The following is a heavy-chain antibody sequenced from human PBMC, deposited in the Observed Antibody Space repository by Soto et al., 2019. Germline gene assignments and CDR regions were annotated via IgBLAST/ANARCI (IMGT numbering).Heavy chain of an antibody. J-gene: IGHJ4*02. CDR2: IDPRNGGT. CDR1: GYTFSDYY. CDR3: ARVRHRNVMHA. Sequence: ASVKVSCKASGYTFSDYYIHWVRQAPGQGLEWMWWIDPRNGGTKYAQRFQGSFSMTTYTSTSTASMGVRRLRSADTAVFFCARVRHRNVMHAWGQGTLVTVSS. V-gene: IGHV1-2*02.